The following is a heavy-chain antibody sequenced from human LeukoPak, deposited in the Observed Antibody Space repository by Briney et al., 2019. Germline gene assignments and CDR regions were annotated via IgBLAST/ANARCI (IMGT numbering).Heavy chain of an antibody. CDR2: INHSGST. CDR3: AREPEVSGIYYFDY. J-gene: IGHJ4*02. D-gene: IGHD3-16*02. V-gene: IGHV4-34*01. Sequence: PSETLSLTCAVYGGSFSGYYWSWIRQPPGKGLEWIGEINHSGSTNYNPSLKSRVTISVDTSKNQFSLKLSSVTAADTAVYYCAREPEVSGIYYFDYWGQGTLVTVSS. CDR1: GGSFSGYY.